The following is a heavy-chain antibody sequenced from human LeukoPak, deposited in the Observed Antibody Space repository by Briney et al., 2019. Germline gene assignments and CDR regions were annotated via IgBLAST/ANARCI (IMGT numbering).Heavy chain of an antibody. D-gene: IGHD5-18*01. Sequence: SETLSLTCAVSGGSISSSNWWSWVRQPPGKGLEWIGEIYHSGSTNYNPSLKSRVTISVDKSKNQFSLKLSSVTAADTAVYYCASYALKYSYGIDYWGQGTLVTVSS. V-gene: IGHV4-4*02. CDR3: ASYALKYSYGIDY. CDR2: IYHSGST. CDR1: GGSISSSNW. J-gene: IGHJ4*02.